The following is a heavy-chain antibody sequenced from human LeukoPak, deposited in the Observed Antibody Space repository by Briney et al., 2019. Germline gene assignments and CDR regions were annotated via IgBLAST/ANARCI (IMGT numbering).Heavy chain of an antibody. J-gene: IGHJ4*02. CDR1: GFPFSSYS. Sequence: PGGSLRLSCAASGFPFSSYSMTWVRQAPGKGLEWVANIKPDGTTKFYVDSVKGRFTISRDNTLYSLYLQMNSLRAEDTAIYYCARSIPYGTTWYGRSDYWGQGTLVTVSS. CDR2: IKPDGTTK. D-gene: IGHD6-13*01. CDR3: ARSIPYGTTWYGRSDY. V-gene: IGHV3-7*03.